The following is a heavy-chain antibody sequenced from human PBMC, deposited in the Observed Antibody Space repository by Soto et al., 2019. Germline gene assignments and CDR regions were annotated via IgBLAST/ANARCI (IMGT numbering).Heavy chain of an antibody. CDR3: ARAGVKECSSSWSNNGHGWFDP. CDR2: INPNSGGT. CDR1: GYTFTGYY. J-gene: IGHJ5*02. Sequence: GASVKVSCKASGYTFTGYYMHWVRQAPGQGLEWMGWINPNSGGTNYAQKFQGWVTMTRDTSISTAYMELNRLRSDDTAVYYCARAGVKECSSSWSNNGHGWFDPWGQGTLVTVSS. V-gene: IGHV1-2*04. D-gene: IGHD6-13*01.